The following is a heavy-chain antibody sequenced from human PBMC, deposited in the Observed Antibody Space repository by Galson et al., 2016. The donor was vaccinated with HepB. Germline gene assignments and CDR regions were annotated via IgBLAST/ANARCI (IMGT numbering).Heavy chain of an antibody. D-gene: IGHD1-26*01. J-gene: IGHJ3*01. V-gene: IGHV3-11*06. CDR3: ASPSGRYSVHTFDL. CDR2: ISPSTTHI. CDR1: GFTFSNYY. Sequence: LRLSCAASGFTFSNYYMSWIRQAPGKGLEWVAYISPSTTHINYADSVMGRFTVSRDNAKSSLYLQMNSLGAEDTAVYYCASPSGRYSVHTFDLWGPGTMVTVSS.